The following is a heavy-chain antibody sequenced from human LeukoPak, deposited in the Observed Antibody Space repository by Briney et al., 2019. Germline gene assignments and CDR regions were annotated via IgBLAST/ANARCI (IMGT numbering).Heavy chain of an antibody. D-gene: IGHD2-21*02. Sequence: GGSLRLSCAASGFTFSSYGMHWVRQAPGTGLEWVAVISYDGSNKYYADSVKGRFTISRDNSKNTLYLQMNSLRAEDTAVYYCAKDRAYCGGDCYSPSFDYWGQGTLVTVSS. CDR1: GFTFSSYG. CDR3: AKDRAYCGGDCYSPSFDY. CDR2: ISYDGSNK. J-gene: IGHJ4*02. V-gene: IGHV3-30*18.